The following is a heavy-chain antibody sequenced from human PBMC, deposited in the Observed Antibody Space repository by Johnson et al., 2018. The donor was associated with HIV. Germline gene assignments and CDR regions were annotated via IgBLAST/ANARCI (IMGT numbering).Heavy chain of an antibody. Sequence: VKLVESGGGLVQPGGSLRLSCAASGLTVSHNYMSWVRQAPGKGLEWVSVIYSGGSTYYADSVKGRFTISRDNSKNTLYLQMNSLRAEDTAVYYCARAGVTMVRGGGHAFDIWGQGTMVTVSS. D-gene: IGHD3-10*01. CDR2: IYSGGST. CDR1: GLTVSHNY. J-gene: IGHJ3*02. CDR3: ARAGVTMVRGGGHAFDI. V-gene: IGHV3-66*01.